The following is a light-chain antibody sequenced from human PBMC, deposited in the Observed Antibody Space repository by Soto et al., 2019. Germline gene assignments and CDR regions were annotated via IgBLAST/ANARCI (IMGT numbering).Light chain of an antibody. CDR3: CSYAGRNIYV. J-gene: IGLJ1*01. CDR2: EVT. CDR1: ISDVGDYDY. Sequence: QSALTQPPSASGSPGQSVTISCTGTISDVGDYDYVSWYQQYPGKVPKVLVYEVTKRPTGVPARFSGSKSGNTASLTISGLRTEDEADYYCCSYAGRNIYVFGSGTKLTVL. V-gene: IGLV2-8*01.